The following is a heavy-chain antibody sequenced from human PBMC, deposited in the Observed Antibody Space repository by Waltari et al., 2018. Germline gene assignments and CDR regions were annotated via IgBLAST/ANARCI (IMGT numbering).Heavy chain of an antibody. D-gene: IGHD1-26*01. CDR2: IKPKNGDT. V-gene: IGHV1-2*02. Sequence: QVQLVQSGTEVKKPGASVKVSCQASGYSFTDYHLHWVRQTPGQGLEWLGWIKPKNGDTSYAQNFLGRVTMTRDTAINTVYMDLSGLRSDDTAVFYCARDPGPIVGAPDYWGQGTLVTVSS. CDR3: ARDPGPIVGAPDY. J-gene: IGHJ4*02. CDR1: GYSFTDYH.